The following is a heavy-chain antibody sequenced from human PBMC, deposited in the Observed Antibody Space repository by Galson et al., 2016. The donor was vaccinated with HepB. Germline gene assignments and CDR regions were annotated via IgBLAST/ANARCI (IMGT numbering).Heavy chain of an antibody. Sequence: SLRLSCAASGFTLSNYDMHWVRQATGKGLEWVAAIGTAGDTYYLDSVEGRFTISRENAKNSLYIERNRLRAGDTAVYYCARGTVSRFMFYYYGMDVWGQGTTCTVAS. CDR1: GFTLSNYD. V-gene: IGHV3-13*01. CDR3: ARGTVSRFMFYYYGMDV. CDR2: IGTAGDT. J-gene: IGHJ6*02. D-gene: IGHD3-10*02.